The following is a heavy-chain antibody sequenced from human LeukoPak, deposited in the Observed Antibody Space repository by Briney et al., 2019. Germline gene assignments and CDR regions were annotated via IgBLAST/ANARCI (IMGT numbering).Heavy chain of an antibody. CDR2: INPSGGST. Sequence: ASVKVSCKASGYTFTSYYMHWVRQAPGQGLEWMGIINPSGGSTSYAQKFQGRVTMTRDTSTSTVYMELSSLRSEDTAVYYCARAASTHRPVSTSGYSSSWPPRNWFDPWGQGTLVTVSS. CDR3: ARAASTHRPVSTSGYSSSWPPRNWFDP. CDR1: GYTFTSYY. J-gene: IGHJ5*02. V-gene: IGHV1-46*01. D-gene: IGHD6-13*01.